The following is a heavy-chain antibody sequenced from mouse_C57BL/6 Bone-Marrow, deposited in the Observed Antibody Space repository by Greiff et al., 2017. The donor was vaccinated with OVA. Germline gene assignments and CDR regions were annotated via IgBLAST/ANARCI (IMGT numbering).Heavy chain of an antibody. V-gene: IGHV5-12*01. CDR2: ISNGGGST. Sequence: EVMLMESGGGLVQPGGSLKLSCAASGFTFSDYYMYWVRQTPEKRLEWVAYISNGGGSTYYPDTVKGRFTISRDNAKNTLYLQMSRLKSEDTAMDYCARGGEKLVYAMDYWGQGTSVTVSS. CDR3: ARGGEKLVYAMDY. J-gene: IGHJ4*01. CDR1: GFTFSDYY. D-gene: IGHD3-1*01.